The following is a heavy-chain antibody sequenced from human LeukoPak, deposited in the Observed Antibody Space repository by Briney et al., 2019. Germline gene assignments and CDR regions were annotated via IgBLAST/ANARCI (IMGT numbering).Heavy chain of an antibody. CDR2: IKQDGSEK. J-gene: IGHJ4*02. CDR3: ARGKYYYDSSGYYWSYYFDY. Sequence: GGSLRLSCAASGFTFSSYWMSWVRQAPGKGLEWVANIKQDGSEKYYVDSVKGRFTISRDNAKNSLYLQMNSLRAEDTAVYYCARGKYYYDSSGYYWSYYFDYWGQGTLVTVSS. D-gene: IGHD3-22*01. V-gene: IGHV3-7*04. CDR1: GFTFSSYW.